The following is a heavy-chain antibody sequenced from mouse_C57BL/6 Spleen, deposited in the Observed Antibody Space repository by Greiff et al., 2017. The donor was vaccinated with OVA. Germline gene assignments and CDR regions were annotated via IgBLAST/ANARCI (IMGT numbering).Heavy chain of an antibody. CDR2: IWSGGST. V-gene: IGHV2-2*01. CDR1: GFSLTSYG. Sequence: VQLQQSGPGLVQPSQSLSITCTVSGFSLTSYGVHWVRQSPGKGLEWLGVIWSGGSTDYNAAFISRLSISKDNSKSQVFFKMNSLQADDTAIYYCASNYYYGSSYYFDYWGQGTTLTVSS. D-gene: IGHD1-1*01. CDR3: ASNYYYGSSYYFDY. J-gene: IGHJ2*01.